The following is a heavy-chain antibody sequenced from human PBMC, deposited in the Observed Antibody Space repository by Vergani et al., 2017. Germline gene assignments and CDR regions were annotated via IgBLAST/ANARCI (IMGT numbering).Heavy chain of an antibody. CDR3: ARTYYGGNSEFDY. V-gene: IGHV1-2*02. CDR2: INPNSGGP. J-gene: IGHJ4*02. D-gene: IGHD4-23*01. Sequence: QVQLVQSGAEVKKPGASVKVSCKASGYTFTGYYMHWVRQAPGQGLEWMGWINPNSGGPNYAQKFQGRVTMTRDTSISTDYMELSRLRSDDTAVYYCARTYYGGNSEFDYWGQGTLVTVSA. CDR1: GYTFTGYY.